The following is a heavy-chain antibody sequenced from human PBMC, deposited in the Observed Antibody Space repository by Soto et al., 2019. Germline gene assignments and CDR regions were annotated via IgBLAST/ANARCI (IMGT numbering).Heavy chain of an antibody. Sequence: SETLSLTCAVYGGSFSDYYRSWIRQPPGKGLEWIGEINRSGSTNYNPSLKSRVAISVDTSKNQFSLKLSSVTAADTAVYYCARGLNYVVYWGQGTLVTVSS. CDR3: ARGLNYVVY. CDR1: GGSFSDYY. J-gene: IGHJ4*02. V-gene: IGHV4-34*01. D-gene: IGHD3-16*01. CDR2: INRSGST.